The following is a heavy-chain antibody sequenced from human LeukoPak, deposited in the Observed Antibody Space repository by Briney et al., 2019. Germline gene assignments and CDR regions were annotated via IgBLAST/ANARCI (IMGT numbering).Heavy chain of an antibody. CDR1: RFIFTNYW. CDR3: TSFFETN. Sequence: GGSLRLSCAASRFIFTNYWIHWVRQAPGKGLVWVLHVNNDGSATSYADSVKGRFTISRDSAKNTVYLHMNSLRVEDTAVYYCTSFFETNWGQGTLVTVSS. CDR2: VNNDGSAT. J-gene: IGHJ4*02. V-gene: IGHV3-74*01. D-gene: IGHD2/OR15-2a*01.